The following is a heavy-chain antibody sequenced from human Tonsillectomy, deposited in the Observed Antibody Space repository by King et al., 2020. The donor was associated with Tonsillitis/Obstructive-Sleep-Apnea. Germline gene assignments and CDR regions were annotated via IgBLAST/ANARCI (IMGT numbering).Heavy chain of an antibody. CDR2: IYYNGST. D-gene: IGHD5-18*01. CDR1: GGSISSYY. V-gene: IGHV4-59*01. J-gene: IGHJ6*03. CDR3: ASEVLGDSGRYGFYSYFMDV. Sequence: VQLQESGPGLVKPSETLSLTCTVSGGSISSYYWSWIRQPPGKGLEWIGCIYYNGSTNYNPSLKGRVTIAVDTSKNQFSLKLSAVTAADTAVYYCASEVLGDSGRYGFYSYFMDVWGKGTTVTVSS.